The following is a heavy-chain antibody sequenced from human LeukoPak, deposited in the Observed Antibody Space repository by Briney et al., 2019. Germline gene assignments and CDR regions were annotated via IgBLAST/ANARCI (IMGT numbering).Heavy chain of an antibody. Sequence: GGSLTLSCVAYGFPFSDSSIHWVRQSSGRGLEWIGHMDKETNLYATALAASVKGRFTVSRDDSKNTAYLHMNSLKTEDTALYYCTRDSGTYNWFDPWGQGTLVTVSS. V-gene: IGHV3-73*01. CDR1: GFPFSDSS. D-gene: IGHD1-26*01. CDR3: TRDSGTYNWFDP. CDR2: MDKETNLYAT. J-gene: IGHJ5*02.